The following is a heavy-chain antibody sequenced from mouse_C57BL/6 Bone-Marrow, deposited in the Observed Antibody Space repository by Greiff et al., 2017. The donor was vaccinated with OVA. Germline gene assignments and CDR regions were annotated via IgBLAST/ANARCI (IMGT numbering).Heavy chain of an antibody. J-gene: IGHJ3*01. CDR2: INPSSGYT. Sequence: QVQLQQSGAELARPGASVKLSCKASGYTFTSYTMHWVKQRPGQGLEWIGYINPSSGYTKYNQKFKDKATLTADKASSTAYMQLCSLTSEDSAVYYCARNPVSAYWGQGTLVTVSA. D-gene: IGHD1-1*01. V-gene: IGHV1-4*01. CDR3: ARNPVSAY. CDR1: GYTFTSYT.